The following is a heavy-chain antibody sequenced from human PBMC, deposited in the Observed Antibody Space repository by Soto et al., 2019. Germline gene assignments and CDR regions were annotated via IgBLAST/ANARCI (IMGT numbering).Heavy chain of an antibody. CDR2: ITADGGT. Sequence: PGGSLRLSCSASGFTFSNYDMVWVRQAPGKGLEWVSNITADGGTYYADSVKGRFAMSRDTSANTLYLQMNSLGAEDTAAYYCAPHETCSGGSCQYITFASRGKETMVTV. J-gene: IGHJ3*02. CDR3: APHETCSGGSCQYITFAS. D-gene: IGHD2-15*01. V-gene: IGHV3-23*01. CDR1: GFTFSNYD.